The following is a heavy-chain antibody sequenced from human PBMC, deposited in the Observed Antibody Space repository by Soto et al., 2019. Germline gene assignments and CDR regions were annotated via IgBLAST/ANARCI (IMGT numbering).Heavy chain of an antibody. D-gene: IGHD5-18*01. CDR3: AREAGYSYNNWFDP. Sequence: GGSLSLSCAASGFTFSDYYMSWVRQAPGKGLEWVAVIWYDGSNKYYADSVKGRFTISRDNSKNTLYLQMNSLRAEDTAVYYCAREAGYSYNNWFDPWGQGTLVNVSS. CDR2: IWYDGSNK. V-gene: IGHV3-33*08. J-gene: IGHJ5*02. CDR1: GFTFSDYY.